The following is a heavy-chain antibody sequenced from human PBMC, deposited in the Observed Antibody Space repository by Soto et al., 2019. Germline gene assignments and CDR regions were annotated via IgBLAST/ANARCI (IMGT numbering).Heavy chain of an antibody. CDR3: ARGYYDSSGYYWRFDY. V-gene: IGHV3-48*01. CDR1: GFTFSSYS. D-gene: IGHD3-22*01. Sequence: GGSLRLSCAASGFTFSSYSMNWVRQAPGKGLEWVSYISSSSSTIYYADSVKGRFTISRDNAKNSLYLQMSSLRAEDTAVYYCARGYYDSSGYYWRFDYWGQGTLVTVSS. CDR2: ISSSSSTI. J-gene: IGHJ4*02.